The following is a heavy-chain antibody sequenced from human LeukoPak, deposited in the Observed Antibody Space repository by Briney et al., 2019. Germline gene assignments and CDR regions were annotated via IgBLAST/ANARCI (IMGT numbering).Heavy chain of an antibody. V-gene: IGHV3-23*01. CDR3: AKGARPGDYYYMDV. CDR2: ISGSGGTT. CDR1: GFTFSDYW. J-gene: IGHJ6*03. D-gene: IGHD6-6*01. Sequence: GGSLRLTCAASGFTFSDYWMTWVRQAPGKGLEWVSGISGSGGTTDYADSVKGRFTISRDNSSNTLFLQINSLRADDTALYYCAKGARPGDYYYMDVWGKGTTVTVSS.